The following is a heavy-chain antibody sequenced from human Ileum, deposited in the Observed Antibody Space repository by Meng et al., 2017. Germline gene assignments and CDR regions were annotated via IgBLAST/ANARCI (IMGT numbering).Heavy chain of an antibody. D-gene: IGHD2-15*01. V-gene: IGHV3-74*01. J-gene: IGHJ4*02. CDR1: GFTFSGYW. CDR3: ARDINSGADY. CDR2: MNTDGRRT. Sequence: EVQLVESGGGRVQPGGSRRLSWAASGFTFSGYWMHWGRQAQGKGLVWVSRMNTDGRRTGYADSVKGRFTISRDKAKNTLYLQMNSLRAEDTAVYYCARDINSGADYWGQGTLVTVSS.